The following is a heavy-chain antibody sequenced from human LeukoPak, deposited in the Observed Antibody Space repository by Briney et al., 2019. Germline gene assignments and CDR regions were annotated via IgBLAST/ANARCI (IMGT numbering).Heavy chain of an antibody. J-gene: IGHJ6*02. CDR2: IYYSGST. CDR3: ARVAARYVGMDV. D-gene: IGHD6-6*01. V-gene: IGHV4-59*01. CDR1: AGSINNYY. Sequence: PSETLSLTCTVPAGSINNYYWSWIRQPPGKGLEWIGYIYYSGSTNYNPSLKSRVTISVDTSKKQVSLNLSSVTAADTAVYYCARVAARYVGMDVWGQGTTVTVSS.